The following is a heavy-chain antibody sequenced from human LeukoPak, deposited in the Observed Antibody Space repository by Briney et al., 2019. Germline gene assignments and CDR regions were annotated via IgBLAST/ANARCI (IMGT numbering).Heavy chain of an antibody. CDR1: GSSISSSSYY. J-gene: IGHJ3*02. V-gene: IGHV4-39*01. CDR3: ARHAVYCSGGSCYPDAFDI. CDR2: IYYSGST. Sequence: AEPLSLPYTVSGSSISSSSYYCGGIRQPPGKGLEWSGSIYYSGSTYYNPSLKSRVTVSVDTSKNQFSLKLSSVTAADTAVYYCARHAVYCSGGSCYPDAFDIWGQGTMVTVSS. D-gene: IGHD2-15*01.